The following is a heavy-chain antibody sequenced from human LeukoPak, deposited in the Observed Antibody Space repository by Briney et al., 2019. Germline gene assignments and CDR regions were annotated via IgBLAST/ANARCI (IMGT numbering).Heavy chain of an antibody. J-gene: IGHJ3*02. CDR3: ARFTSNYCSSTSCYVVGAFDI. Sequence: PSETLSLTCAVYGGSFSGYYWSWIRQPPGKGLEWIGEINHSGSTNYNPSLKSRVTISVDTSKTQFSLKLSSVTAADTAVYYCARFTSNYCSSTSCYVVGAFDIWGQGTMVTVSS. V-gene: IGHV4-34*01. D-gene: IGHD2-2*01. CDR2: INHSGST. CDR1: GGSFSGYY.